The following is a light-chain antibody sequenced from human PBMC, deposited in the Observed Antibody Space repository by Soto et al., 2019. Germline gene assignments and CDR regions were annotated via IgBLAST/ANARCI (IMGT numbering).Light chain of an antibody. V-gene: IGKV1-27*01. J-gene: IGKJ1*01. CDR2: AAS. CDR1: QGINNT. CDR3: QKYKGAPRT. Sequence: DIKLTQSPSSLSASVGDRVTITCRASQGINNTLAWYQQKSGKVPSLLIFAASTLQSGVPSRFSGSGFGTLFTLTISGLQAEDVATYYCQKYKGAPRTFGQGTKVEMK.